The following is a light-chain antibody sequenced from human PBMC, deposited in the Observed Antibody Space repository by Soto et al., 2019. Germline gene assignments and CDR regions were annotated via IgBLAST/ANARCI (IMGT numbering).Light chain of an antibody. Sequence: DIQMTQSPSSLSASVGDRVSITCRASQTITNFLGWYQQKPGKAPKLLIYAASSLRSGVPSRFSGRGSGTDFTLTISSLQPEDSATYYCQESYSPLFTFGPGTKVEIK. CDR3: QESYSPLFT. CDR1: QTITNF. V-gene: IGKV1-39*01. CDR2: AAS. J-gene: IGKJ3*01.